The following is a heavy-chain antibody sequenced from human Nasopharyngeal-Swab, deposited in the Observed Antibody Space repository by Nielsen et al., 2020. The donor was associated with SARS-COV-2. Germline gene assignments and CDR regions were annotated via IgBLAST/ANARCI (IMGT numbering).Heavy chain of an antibody. J-gene: IGHJ5*02. CDR3: ARERGYCSGGSCYSGQYNRFDP. D-gene: IGHD2-15*01. V-gene: IGHV1-69*05. CDR2: IIPIFGTA. Sequence: SVKVSCKASGGTFSSYAISWVRQAPGQGLEWMGGIIPIFGTANYAQKFQGRVTITTDESTSTAYMELSSLRSEDTAVYYCARERGYCSGGSCYSGQYNRFDPWGQGTLVTVSS. CDR1: GGTFSSYA.